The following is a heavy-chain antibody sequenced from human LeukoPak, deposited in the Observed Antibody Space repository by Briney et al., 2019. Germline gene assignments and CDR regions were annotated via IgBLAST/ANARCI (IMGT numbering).Heavy chain of an antibody. CDR3: AKDYRIGYSDHFDY. J-gene: IGHJ4*02. D-gene: IGHD2-21*01. Sequence: GGSLRLSCVGPGFTFSSHAMSWVRQAPEKGLEWVSGIYESGQTTHYADSVKGRFSISRDNSKNTLYLQMDSLRGEDTAIYYCAKDYRIGYSDHFDYWGQGALVTVSS. CDR2: IYESGQTT. CDR1: GFTFSSHA. V-gene: IGHV3-23*01.